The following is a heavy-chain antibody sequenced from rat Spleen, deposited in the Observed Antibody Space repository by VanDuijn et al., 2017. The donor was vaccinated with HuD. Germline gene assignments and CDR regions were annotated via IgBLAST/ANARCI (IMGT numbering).Heavy chain of an antibody. V-gene: IGHV5S23*01. CDR1: GFTFSDYN. CDR3: TRHDYPSVTTNWFAF. Sequence: EVQLVESGGGLVQPGRSLKLSCAASGFTFSDYNMAWVRQAPKKGLEWVASISPGGGGTYYRDSVKGRFTISRDYATSTLYLQMNSLRSEDTASYYCTRHDYPSVTTNWFAFWGQGTLFTVSS. D-gene: IGHD1-4*01. J-gene: IGHJ3*01. CDR2: ISPGGGGT.